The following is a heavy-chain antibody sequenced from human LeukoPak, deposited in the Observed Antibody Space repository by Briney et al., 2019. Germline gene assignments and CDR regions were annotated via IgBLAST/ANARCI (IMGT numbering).Heavy chain of an antibody. J-gene: IGHJ4*02. V-gene: IGHV3-23*01. CDR2: ISGSGGST. Sequence: GGSLRLSCAASGFTFSSYEMNWVRQAPGKGLEWVSAISGSGGSTYYADSVKGRFTISRDNSKNTLYLQMNSLRAEDTAVYYCAKEGTHHVGGRFDYWGQGTLVTVSS. D-gene: IGHD3-16*01. CDR1: GFTFSSYE. CDR3: AKEGTHHVGGRFDY.